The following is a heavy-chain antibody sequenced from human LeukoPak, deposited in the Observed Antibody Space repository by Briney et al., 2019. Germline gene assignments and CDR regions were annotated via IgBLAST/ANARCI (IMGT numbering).Heavy chain of an antibody. J-gene: IGHJ4*02. V-gene: IGHV3-23*01. CDR1: GFTFSSYA. Sequence: PGGSLRLSCAASGFTFSSYAVSWVRQAPGKGLEWVSAISGSGGSTYYADSVKGRFTISRDNSKNTLYLQMNSLRAEDTAVYYCAKVPGPGYSGSYTDYWGQGTLVTVSS. D-gene: IGHD1-26*01. CDR2: ISGSGGST. CDR3: AKVPGPGYSGSYTDY.